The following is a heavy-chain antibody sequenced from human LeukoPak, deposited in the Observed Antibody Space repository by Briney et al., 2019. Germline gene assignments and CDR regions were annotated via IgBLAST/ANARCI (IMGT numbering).Heavy chain of an antibody. CDR3: ARGVRYDY. CDR2: INHSGST. CDR1: GGSFSGYF. Sequence: SETLSLTCAVYGGSFSGYFWSWIRQPPGKGLEWIGEINHSGSTNYNPSLKSRVTISVDTSKNQFSLKLSSVTAADTAVYYCARGVRYDYWGQGTLVTVSS. J-gene: IGHJ4*02. V-gene: IGHV4-34*01. D-gene: IGHD3-16*02.